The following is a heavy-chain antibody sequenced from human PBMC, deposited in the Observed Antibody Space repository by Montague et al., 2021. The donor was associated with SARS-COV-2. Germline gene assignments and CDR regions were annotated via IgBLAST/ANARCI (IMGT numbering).Heavy chain of an antibody. CDR3: ARGPGLGDPS. V-gene: IGHV4-4*02. CDR2: IYHSGCT. D-gene: IGHD3-10*01. CDR1: GGSISSSNW. J-gene: IGHJ5*02. Sequence: SETLSLTCAVSGGSISSSNWWGCVRQPPGKGLEWIWEIYHSGCTNYNPPLNCRVTISVDKSKNQFSLKQSSVTAADTAVYYCARGPGLGDPSWAQGTLVTLSS.